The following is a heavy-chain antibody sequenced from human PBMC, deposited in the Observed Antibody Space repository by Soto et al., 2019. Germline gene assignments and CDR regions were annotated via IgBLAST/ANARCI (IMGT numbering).Heavy chain of an antibody. J-gene: IGHJ6*02. CDR2: ISSSSSTI. CDR3: AGPESSSSSYGMDV. D-gene: IGHD6-6*01. CDR1: GFTFSSYS. Sequence: EVQLVESGGGLVQPGGSLRLSCAASGFTFSSYSMNWVRQAPGKGLEWVSYISSSSSTIYYADSVKGRFTISRDNAKKTLDLQMYSLRGDDAAVDYCAGPESSSSSYGMDVWGQGTTGTVSS. V-gene: IGHV3-48*01.